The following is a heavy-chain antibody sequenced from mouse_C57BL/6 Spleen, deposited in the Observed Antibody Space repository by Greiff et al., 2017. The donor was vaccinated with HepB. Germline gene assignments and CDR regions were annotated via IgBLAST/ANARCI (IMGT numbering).Heavy chain of an antibody. D-gene: IGHD3-1*01. CDR3: AREGALGYWYFDV. Sequence: EVQLQQSGPELVKPGASVKISCKASGYTFTDYYMNWVKQSHGKSLEWIGDINPNNGGTSYNQKFKGKATLTVDKSSSTAYMELRSLTSEDSAVYYCAREGALGYWYFDVWGTGTTVTVSS. J-gene: IGHJ1*03. V-gene: IGHV1-26*01. CDR1: GYTFTDYY. CDR2: INPNNGGT.